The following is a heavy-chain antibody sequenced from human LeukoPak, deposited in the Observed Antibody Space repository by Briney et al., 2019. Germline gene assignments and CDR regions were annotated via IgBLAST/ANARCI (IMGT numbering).Heavy chain of an antibody. V-gene: IGHV4-34*01. J-gene: IGHJ4*02. CDR3: ARCYSGGWFFDS. CDR1: GGSFSGYS. Sequence: SETLSLTCAVSGGSFSGYSWSWIRQPPGKGLEWIGEINQSGSTNYNPSLKSRVTISIDTSKSQFSVKVNSVTAADTAVYYCARCYSGGWFFDSWGQGALVTVSS. CDR2: INQSGST. D-gene: IGHD6-19*01.